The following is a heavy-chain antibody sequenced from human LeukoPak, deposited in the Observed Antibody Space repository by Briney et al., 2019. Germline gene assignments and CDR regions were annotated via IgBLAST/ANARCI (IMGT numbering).Heavy chain of an antibody. CDR3: ARESVAVAVFDY. J-gene: IGHJ4*02. D-gene: IGHD6-19*01. Sequence: SETLSLTCTVSGGSISSYYWSWIRQPPGKGLEWIGYIYYSGSTNYNPSLKSRVTISVDTSKNQFSLKLSSVTAADTAVYYCARESVAVAVFDYWGQGTLATVSS. CDR2: IYYSGST. V-gene: IGHV4-59*01. CDR1: GGSISSYY.